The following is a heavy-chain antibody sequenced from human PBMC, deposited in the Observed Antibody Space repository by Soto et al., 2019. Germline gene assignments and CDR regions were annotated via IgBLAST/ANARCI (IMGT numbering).Heavy chain of an antibody. D-gene: IGHD1-1*01. CDR3: AKDQDDNGMDV. Sequence: PRLSCAASGFTFSSYGMHWVRQAPGKGLEWVAVISYDGSNKYYADSVKGRFTISRDNSKNTLYLQMNSLRAEDTAVYYCAKDQDDNGMDVWGQGTTVTVSS. J-gene: IGHJ6*02. CDR2: ISYDGSNK. CDR1: GFTFSSYG. V-gene: IGHV3-30*18.